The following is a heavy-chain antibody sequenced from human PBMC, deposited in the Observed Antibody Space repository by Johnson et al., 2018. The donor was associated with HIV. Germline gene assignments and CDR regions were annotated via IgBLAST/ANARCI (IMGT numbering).Heavy chain of an antibody. J-gene: IGHJ3*02. V-gene: IGHV3-11*04. CDR3: ARDHGWSRGWLFDAFDI. D-gene: IGHD6-19*01. CDR2: ISSSGSTI. CDR1: GFIFSDYY. Sequence: QVQLVESGGGLVKPGWSLRLSCAASGFIFSDYYISWIRQAPGKGLEWVSYISSSGSTIYYADSVKGRFTISRDNAKNSLYLQMNSLRPEDTAVYYCARDHGWSRGWLFDAFDIWGQGTMVTVSS.